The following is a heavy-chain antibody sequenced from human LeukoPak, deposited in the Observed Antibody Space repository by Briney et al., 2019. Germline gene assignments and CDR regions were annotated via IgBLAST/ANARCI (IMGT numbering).Heavy chain of an antibody. CDR3: ARVPGGMEVTHIDY. Sequence: PGGSLRLSCAASGFTFSSYEMNWVRQAPGKGLEWVSYISSSGSTIYYADSVKGRFTISRDNAKNSLYLQMNSLRAEDTAVYYCARVPGGMEVTHIDYWGQGTLVTVSS. J-gene: IGHJ4*02. CDR1: GFTFSSYE. CDR2: ISSSGSTI. D-gene: IGHD4-23*01. V-gene: IGHV3-48*03.